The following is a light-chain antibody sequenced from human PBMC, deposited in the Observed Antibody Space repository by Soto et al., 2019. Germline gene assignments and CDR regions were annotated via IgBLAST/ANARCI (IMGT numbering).Light chain of an antibody. CDR3: QHYGGSPPNT. CDR2: GGS. CDR1: HSVSSNY. Sequence: EIVLPQSPGTLSLSPGERATLSCRASHSVSSNYLAWYQQKPGQAPRLLIYGGSSRATGIPDRFSGSGSGPDFTLTISRLEPEDFAVYYCQHYGGSPPNTFGQGTKLETK. V-gene: IGKV3-20*01. J-gene: IGKJ2*01.